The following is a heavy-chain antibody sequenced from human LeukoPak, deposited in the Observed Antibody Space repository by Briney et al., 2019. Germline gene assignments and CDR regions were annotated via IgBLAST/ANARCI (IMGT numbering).Heavy chain of an antibody. Sequence: GGSLRLSCAASGFTFNTYNMNWVRQAPGKGLEWVSYISGSSIYTRYADSVKGRFTISRDNAKNSLYLQMNSLRAEDTALYYCVRDISGYYFDYWGQGTLVTVSS. CDR3: VRDISGYYFDY. V-gene: IGHV3-21*05. J-gene: IGHJ4*02. CDR1: GFTFNTYN. D-gene: IGHD3-22*01. CDR2: ISGSSIYT.